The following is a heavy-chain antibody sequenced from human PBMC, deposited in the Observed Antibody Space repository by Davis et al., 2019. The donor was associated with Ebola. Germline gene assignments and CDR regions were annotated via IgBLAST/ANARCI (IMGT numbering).Heavy chain of an antibody. CDR1: GLSFETYA. D-gene: IGHD3-10*01. Sequence: PGGSLRLSCAVSGLSFETYAMTWVRQAPGKGLEWVSTIRGSGGNTYYAHSVRGRFTISRDNSRNTLYLQMNSLRAEDTALYYCAKGGRIRSPGIGDKWGQGTLVTVSS. J-gene: IGHJ4*02. CDR3: AKGGRIRSPGIGDK. V-gene: IGHV3-23*01. CDR2: IRGSGGNT.